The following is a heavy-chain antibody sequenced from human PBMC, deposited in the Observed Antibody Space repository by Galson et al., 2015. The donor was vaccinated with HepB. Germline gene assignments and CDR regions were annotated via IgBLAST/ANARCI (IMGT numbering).Heavy chain of an antibody. J-gene: IGHJ6*02. CDR1: GFTFSVYY. V-gene: IGHV3-11*01. D-gene: IGHD3-3*01. CDR2: ISSSGSTI. Sequence: SLRLSCAASGFTFSVYYMSWIRQAPGKGLEWVSYISSSGSTIYYADSVKGRFTISRDNAKKSLYLQMNSLRVEDTAVYHCARAYDFWSGYLTDGMDVWGQGTTVTVSS. CDR3: ARAYDFWSGYLTDGMDV.